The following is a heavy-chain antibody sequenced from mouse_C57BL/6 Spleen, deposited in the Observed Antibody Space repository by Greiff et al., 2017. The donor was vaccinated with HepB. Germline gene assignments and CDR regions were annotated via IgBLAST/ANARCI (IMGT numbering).Heavy chain of an antibody. Sequence: VQLQQPGTELVQPGASVKLSCKASGYTFTSYWLHWVKQRPGQGLEWIGNINPSNGGTNYNEKFKSKATLTVDKSSSKAYMQLSSLTSEDSAFYYCARSGYDGSRGFDYWGQGTTLTVSS. V-gene: IGHV1-53*01. D-gene: IGHD1-1*01. J-gene: IGHJ2*01. CDR1: GYTFTSYW. CDR3: ARSGYDGSRGFDY. CDR2: INPSNGGT.